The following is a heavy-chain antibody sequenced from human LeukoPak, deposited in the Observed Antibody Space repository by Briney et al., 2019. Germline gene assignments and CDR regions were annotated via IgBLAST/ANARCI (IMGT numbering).Heavy chain of an antibody. D-gene: IGHD2-21*01. CDR3: ARGSQFKGELDY. J-gene: IGHJ4*02. V-gene: IGHV4-34*01. Sequence: SETLSLTCAVYGGSFRGYYWSWIRQPPGKGLEWIGEINHSGSTNYNPSLKSRVTISVDTSKNQFSLKLSSVTAADTAVYYCARGSQFKGELDYWGQGTLVTVSS. CDR2: INHSGST. CDR1: GGSFRGYY.